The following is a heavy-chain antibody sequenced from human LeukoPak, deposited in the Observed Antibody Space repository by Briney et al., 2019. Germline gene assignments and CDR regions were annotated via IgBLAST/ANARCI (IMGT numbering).Heavy chain of an antibody. CDR1: GGSISSYY. J-gene: IGHJ4*02. V-gene: IGHV4-59*08. CDR2: IHDSGST. CDR3: ARHGPPYSGSYYYYFDY. Sequence: SETLSLTCTVSGGSISSYYWSWIRQSPGKGLEWIGYIHDSGSTNYNPSLKSRVPISVDTSKNQFSLKLSSVTAADTAVYYCARHGPPYSGSYYYYFDYWGQGTLVTVSS. D-gene: IGHD1-26*01.